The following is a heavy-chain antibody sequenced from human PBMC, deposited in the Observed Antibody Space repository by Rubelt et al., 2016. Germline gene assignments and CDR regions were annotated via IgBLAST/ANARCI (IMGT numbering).Heavy chain of an antibody. Sequence: VQLLESGGGLVQPGGSLRLSCAASGFTFSSYAMSWVRQAPGKGLEWVSAISGGGSNTYYADSVKGRFTISRDNSKNTLYLQSISRRAEDTAVYYCSRVDRGGYSYGHTLDNWGQGTLVTVSS. CDR1: GFTFSSYA. D-gene: IGHD5-18*01. J-gene: IGHJ4*02. CDR2: ISGGGSNT. V-gene: IGHV3-23*01. CDR3: SRVDRGGYSYGHTLDN.